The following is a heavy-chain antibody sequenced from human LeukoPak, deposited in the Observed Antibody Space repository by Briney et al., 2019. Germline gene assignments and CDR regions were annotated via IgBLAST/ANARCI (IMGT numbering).Heavy chain of an antibody. V-gene: IGHV3-21*01. J-gene: IGHJ4*02. CDR2: ISSSSSYI. Sequence: GGSLRLSCAASGFTFSSYSMNWVRQAPGKGLEWVSSISSSSSYIYYADSVKGRSIISRDNSKNTLFLEMNSLRVEDTAVYYCAREGQVKMMELIITYFDHWGQGALVTVSS. CDR1: GFTFSSYS. D-gene: IGHD3-22*01. CDR3: AREGQVKMMELIITYFDH.